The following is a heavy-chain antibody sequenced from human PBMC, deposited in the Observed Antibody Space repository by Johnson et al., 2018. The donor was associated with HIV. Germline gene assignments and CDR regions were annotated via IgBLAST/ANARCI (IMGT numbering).Heavy chain of an antibody. J-gene: IGHJ3*02. CDR2: IRSKTYGGTT. V-gene: IGHV3-49*04. CDR1: GFPFGDYA. Sequence: VQLVESGGGLVQPGGSLRLPCTASGFPFGDYAISWVRQAPGKGLEWVGFIRSKTYGGTTEYAASVKGRFTISRDDSKSIAYLQMNSLKTEDTAVYYCTRDLHWGAARCALDIWGQGTMVTVSS. D-gene: IGHD6-6*01. CDR3: TRDLHWGAARCALDI.